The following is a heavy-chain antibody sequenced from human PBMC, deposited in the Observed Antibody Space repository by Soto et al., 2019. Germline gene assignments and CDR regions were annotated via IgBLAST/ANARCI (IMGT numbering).Heavy chain of an antibody. D-gene: IGHD1-26*01. Sequence: ASVKVSCKASGYTFTSDGISWVRQAPGQGLEWMGWISVYSGNTNYAQKLQGRVTMTTDTSTSTAYMELRSLRSDDTAVCCCARGGWDACHDYWGEATLVTVSS. CDR2: ISVYSGNT. V-gene: IGHV1-18*01. CDR1: GYTFTSDG. CDR3: ARGGWDACHDY. J-gene: IGHJ4*02.